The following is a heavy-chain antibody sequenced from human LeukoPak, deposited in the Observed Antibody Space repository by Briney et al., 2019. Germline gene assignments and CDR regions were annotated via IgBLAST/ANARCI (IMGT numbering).Heavy chain of an antibody. V-gene: IGHV1-2*02. CDR2: INPNSGGT. Sequence: ASVKVSCKASGYTFTGYYMHWVRQAPGQGLEWMGWINPNSGGTNYAQKFQGRVTMTRDTSISTAYMELSRLRSDDTAVYYCARVWCSGGSCYLGKGDYWGQGTLVTVSS. CDR3: ARVWCSGGSCYLGKGDY. D-gene: IGHD2-15*01. CDR1: GYTFTGYY. J-gene: IGHJ4*02.